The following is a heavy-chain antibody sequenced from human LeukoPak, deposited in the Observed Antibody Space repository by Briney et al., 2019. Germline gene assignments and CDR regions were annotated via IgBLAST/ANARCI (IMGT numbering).Heavy chain of an antibody. CDR3: ARGIKYSSRRNYFDY. CDR2: MNPNSGNT. CDR1: GYTFTSYD. D-gene: IGHD6-6*01. V-gene: IGHV1-8*01. J-gene: IGHJ4*02. Sequence: ASVKVSCKDSGYTFTSYDINWVRQATGQGLEWMGWMNPNSGNTGYAQKFQGRVTMTRNTSISTAYMELSSLRSEDTAVYYCARGIKYSSRRNYFDYWGQGTLVTVSS.